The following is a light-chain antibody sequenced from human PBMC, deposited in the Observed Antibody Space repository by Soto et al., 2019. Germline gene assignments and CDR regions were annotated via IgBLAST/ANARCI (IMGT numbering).Light chain of an antibody. CDR3: HQRSSWPIP. Sequence: EKGLAQSPAIHSVSRGVIAKLSCRASQSVTSYLAWYQQRPGQAPRLLIYDASRRATGIPARFSGSGSGADFTLTISGLEPEDFTGYSCHQRSSWPIPFGQGTRLEIK. CDR1: QSVTSY. CDR2: DAS. V-gene: IGKV3-11*01. J-gene: IGKJ5*01.